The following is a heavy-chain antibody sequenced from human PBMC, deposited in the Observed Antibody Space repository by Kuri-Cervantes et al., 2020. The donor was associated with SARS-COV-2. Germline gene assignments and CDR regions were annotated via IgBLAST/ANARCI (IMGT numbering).Heavy chain of an antibody. V-gene: IGHV3-30-3*01. CDR2: ISYEGSNK. CDR3: ASGGDCSSTSCYRAEVN. Sequence: GGSLRLSCAASGFTFSSYAMHWVRQAPGKGLEWVAVISYEGSNKYYADSVKGRFTISRNNSENTLYLQMNSLRAEDTAVYYCASGGDCSSTSCYRAEVNWGQGTLVTVSS. J-gene: IGHJ4*02. CDR1: GFTFSSYA. D-gene: IGHD2-2*02.